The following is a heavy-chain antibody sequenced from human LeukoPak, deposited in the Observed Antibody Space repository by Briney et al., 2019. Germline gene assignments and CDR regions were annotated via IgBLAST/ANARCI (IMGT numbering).Heavy chain of an antibody. CDR2: ISYDGSNK. V-gene: IGHV3-30*04. J-gene: IGHJ4*02. Sequence: GGSLRLSCAASGFTFSGYAMHWVRQAPGKGLEWVAVISYDGSNKYYADSVKGRFTISRDNSKNTLYLQMNSLRAEDTAVYYCARAYDILTGGFDYWGQGTLVTVSS. CDR1: GFTFSGYA. D-gene: IGHD3-9*01. CDR3: ARAYDILTGGFDY.